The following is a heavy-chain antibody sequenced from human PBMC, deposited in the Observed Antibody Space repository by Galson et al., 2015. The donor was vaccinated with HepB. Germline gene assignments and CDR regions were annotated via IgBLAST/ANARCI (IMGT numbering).Heavy chain of an antibody. CDR2: FYSGGST. CDR3: ATERSTSGSYYFDK. D-gene: IGHD1-26*01. J-gene: IGHJ4*02. CDR1: GFTVRTNS. Sequence: SLRLSCAASGFTVRTNSMSWVRQAPGKGLEWVSVFYSGGSTYYADSVKGRFTISRVDSKNTLYLHMNSLRPDDTAVYYCATERSTSGSYYFDKWGQGTLVTVSS. V-gene: IGHV3-66*02.